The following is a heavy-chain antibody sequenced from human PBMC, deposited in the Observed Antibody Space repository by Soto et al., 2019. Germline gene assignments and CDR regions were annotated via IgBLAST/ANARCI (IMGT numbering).Heavy chain of an antibody. CDR2: INHSGST. J-gene: IGHJ4*02. Sequence: QVQLQQWGAGLLKPSETLSLTCAVYGGSFSGYYWSWIRQPPGKGLEWIGEINHSGSTNYNPSLKSRVTISVDTSKNQFSLKLSSVTAADTAVYYCARGPNITMIVVAKAYYFDYWGQGTLVTVSS. CDR1: GGSFSGYY. D-gene: IGHD3-22*01. V-gene: IGHV4-34*01. CDR3: ARGPNITMIVVAKAYYFDY.